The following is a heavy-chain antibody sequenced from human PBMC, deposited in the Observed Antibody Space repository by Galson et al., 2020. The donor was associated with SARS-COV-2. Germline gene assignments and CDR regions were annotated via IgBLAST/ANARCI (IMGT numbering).Heavy chain of an antibody. J-gene: IGHJ4*02. CDR3: ASGSGYSYYFDY. CDR2: INHSGST. Sequence: SETLSLTCAVYGGSFSGYYWSWIRQPPGKGLEWIGEINHSGSTNYNPSLKSRVTISVDTSKNQFSLKLSSVTAADTAVYYCASGSGYSYYFDYWGQGTLVTVSS. CDR1: GGSFSGYY. D-gene: IGHD3-22*01. V-gene: IGHV4-34*01.